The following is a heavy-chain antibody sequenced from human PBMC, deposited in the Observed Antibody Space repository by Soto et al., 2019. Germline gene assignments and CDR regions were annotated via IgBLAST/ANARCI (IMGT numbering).Heavy chain of an antibody. J-gene: IGHJ5*02. V-gene: IGHV5-51*01. CDR2: IYPGDSDT. CDR1: GYSFTSYW. Sequence: GESLKISCKGSGYSFTSYWIGWVRQMPGKGLEWMGIIYPGDSDTRYSPSFQGQVTISANKSISTAYLQWSSLKASDTALYYCARWRIAARPSIIRFGPWGQGTLVNVSS. D-gene: IGHD6-6*01. CDR3: ARWRIAARPSIIRFGP.